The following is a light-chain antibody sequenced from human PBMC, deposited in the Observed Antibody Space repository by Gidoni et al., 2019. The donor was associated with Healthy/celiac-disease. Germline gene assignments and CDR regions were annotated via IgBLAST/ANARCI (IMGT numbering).Light chain of an antibody. CDR1: SSDVGGYNY. V-gene: IGLV2-14*01. CDR2: DVS. CDR3: SSYTSSSTLYVV. Sequence: QSALTQPASSSRSPGQSLTISCTGTSSDVGGYNYVSWYQQHPGKAPKLMIYDVSNRPSGVSNRFSGSKSGNTASLTISGLQAEDEADYYCSSYTSSSTLYVVFGGGTKLTVL. J-gene: IGLJ2*01.